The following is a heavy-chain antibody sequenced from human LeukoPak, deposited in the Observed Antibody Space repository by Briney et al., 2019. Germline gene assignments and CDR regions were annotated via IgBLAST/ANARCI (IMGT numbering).Heavy chain of an antibody. CDR1: GGTFSSYA. CDR2: IIPIFGTA. D-gene: IGHD5-24*01. CDR3: ARDLGVGDGYKDEEYFQH. V-gene: IGHV1-69*06. Sequence: SVKVSCKASGGTFSSYAISWVRQAPGQGLEWMGGIIPIFGTANYAQKFQGGVTITADKSTSTAYMELSSLRSEDTAVYYCARDLGVGDGYKDEEYFQHWGQGTLVTVSS. J-gene: IGHJ1*01.